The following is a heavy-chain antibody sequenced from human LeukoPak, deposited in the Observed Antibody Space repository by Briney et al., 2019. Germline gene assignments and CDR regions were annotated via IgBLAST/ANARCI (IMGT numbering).Heavy chain of an antibody. CDR2: ISSNGGST. D-gene: IGHD3-10*01. Sequence: GGSLRLSCAASGFPFCSYAMHWVRQAPGKGLEYVLAISSNGGSTYYANSVKGPFTISRDNSKNTLYLKMGSMRAEDMAVYYCARDSGDDAFDIWGQGTMVTLSS. V-gene: IGHV3-64*01. CDR3: ARDSGDDAFDI. CDR1: GFPFCSYA. J-gene: IGHJ3*02.